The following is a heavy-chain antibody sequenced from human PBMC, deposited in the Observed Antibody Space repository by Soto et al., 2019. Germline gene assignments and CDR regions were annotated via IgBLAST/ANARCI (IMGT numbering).Heavy chain of an antibody. CDR3: ARDFQYAARHFAFDI. J-gene: IGHJ3*02. Sequence: HPGGSLRLSCAASGFTFSSYAMHWVRQAPGKGLEWVAVISYDGSNKYYADSVKGRFTISRDNSKNTLYLQMNSLRAEDTAVYYCARDFQYAARHFAFDIWGQGTMVTVSS. CDR1: GFTFSSYA. D-gene: IGHD6-6*01. V-gene: IGHV3-30-3*01. CDR2: ISYDGSNK.